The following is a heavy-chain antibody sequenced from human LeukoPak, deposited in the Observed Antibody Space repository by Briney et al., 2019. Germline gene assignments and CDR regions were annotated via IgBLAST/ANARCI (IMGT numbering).Heavy chain of an antibody. Sequence: ASVKVSCKASGYTFTSYYMHWVRQAPGQGLEWMGWINPNSGGTNYAQKFQGRVTMTRDTSISTAYMELSRLRSDDTAVYYCARAVTDTAMGYIDYWGQGTLVTVSS. J-gene: IGHJ4*02. V-gene: IGHV1-2*02. CDR2: INPNSGGT. CDR3: ARAVTDTAMGYIDY. CDR1: GYTFTSYY. D-gene: IGHD5-18*01.